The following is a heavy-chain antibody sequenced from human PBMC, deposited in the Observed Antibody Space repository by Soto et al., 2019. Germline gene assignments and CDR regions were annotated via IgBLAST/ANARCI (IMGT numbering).Heavy chain of an antibody. CDR3: ARLCSGGSCYWFDP. V-gene: IGHV4-34*01. D-gene: IGHD2-15*01. J-gene: IGHJ5*02. CDR2: INHSGST. Sequence: SEILSLTCAVYGGSFSGYYWSWIRQPPGKGLEWIGEINHSGSTNYNPSLKSRVTISVDRSKNQFSLKLSSVTAADTAVYYCARLCSGGSCYWFDPWGQGTLVTVSS. CDR1: GGSFSGYY.